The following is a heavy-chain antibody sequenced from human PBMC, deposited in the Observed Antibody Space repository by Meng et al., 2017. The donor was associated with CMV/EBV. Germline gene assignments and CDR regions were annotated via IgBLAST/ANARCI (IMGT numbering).Heavy chain of an antibody. Sequence: SETLSLTCAVYGGSFSGYYWSWIRQPPGKGLEWIGEINHSGSTNYNPSLKSRVTISVDTSKNQFSLKLSSVTAADTAVYYCARGRYDILTGYYHGMDVWDQGTTVTVSS. D-gene: IGHD3-9*01. CDR3: ARGRYDILTGYYHGMDV. CDR1: GGSFSGYY. CDR2: INHSGST. J-gene: IGHJ6*02. V-gene: IGHV4-34*01.